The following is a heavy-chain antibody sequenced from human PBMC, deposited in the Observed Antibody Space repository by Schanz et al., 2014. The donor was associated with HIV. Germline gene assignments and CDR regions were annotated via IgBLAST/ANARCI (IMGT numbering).Heavy chain of an antibody. J-gene: IGHJ3*01. CDR3: RVFMYSFDV. D-gene: IGHD2-8*01. CDR2: ITPDGSVT. CDR1: GFTFGTKW. V-gene: IGHV3-74*01. Sequence: EVQLVESGGGLIKPGESLRLSCVTSGFTFGTKWMYWVRQGPGKGLAWVSYITPDGSVTYADSVKGRFTTSRDSSKNTLYLQMNGLRVEDTATYYCRVFMYSFDVWGQGTMVTVSS.